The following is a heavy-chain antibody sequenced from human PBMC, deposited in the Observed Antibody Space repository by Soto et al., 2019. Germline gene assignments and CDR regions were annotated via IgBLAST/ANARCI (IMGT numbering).Heavy chain of an antibody. J-gene: IGHJ3*02. D-gene: IGHD2-15*01. V-gene: IGHV1-2*02. CDR3: ARVEQGRSHYIWAFDI. CDR1: GYTFTGYY. CDR2: INPNSGGT. Sequence: GASVKVSCKASGYTFTGYYMHWVRQAPGQGLEWMGWINPNSGGTNYAQKFQGRVTMTRDTSISTAYMELSRLRSDDTAVYYCARVEQGRSHYIWAFDIWGQGTMVTVSS.